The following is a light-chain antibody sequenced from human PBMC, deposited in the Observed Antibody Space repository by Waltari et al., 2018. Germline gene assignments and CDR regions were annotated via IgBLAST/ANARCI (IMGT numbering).Light chain of an antibody. V-gene: IGKV4-1*01. J-gene: IGKJ1*01. CDR2: WAS. CDR3: QQYYTTPWT. Sequence: DIVMTQSPDSLAVSLGERATINCKSNQSVLYSSNNKNYLAWYQQKPRQPPKLLIYWASARESGVPDRFSGSGSGTDFTLAISRLQAEDVAVYYCQQYYTTPWTFGQGTKVEI. CDR1: QSVLYSSNNKNY.